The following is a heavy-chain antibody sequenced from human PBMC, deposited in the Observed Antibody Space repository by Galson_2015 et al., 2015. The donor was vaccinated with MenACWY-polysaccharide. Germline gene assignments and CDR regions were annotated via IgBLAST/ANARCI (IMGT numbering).Heavy chain of an antibody. V-gene: IGHV4-38-2*01. Sequence: SETLSLTCAVSDYSIRSGYFWGWIRQPPGKGLEWIASIFHSGTTYYNPSLKSRVTISLDTSKNEFSLKVSSVTAADTAMYYCAIGKSRCSNYWGQGTLVTVSS. CDR3: AIGKSRCSNY. CDR1: DYSIRSGYF. D-gene: IGHD6-13*01. CDR2: IFHSGTT. J-gene: IGHJ4*02.